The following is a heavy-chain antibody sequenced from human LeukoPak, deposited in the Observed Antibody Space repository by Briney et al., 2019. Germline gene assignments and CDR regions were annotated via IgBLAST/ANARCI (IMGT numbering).Heavy chain of an antibody. Sequence: GGSLRLSCAASGLTFSSYAMSWVRQVPGKGLEWVSAISGSGSTIYYADSVKGRFTISRDNAKNSLYLQMNSLRAEDTAVYYCARGGGSRPRYFDYWGQGTLVTVSS. D-gene: IGHD2-15*01. J-gene: IGHJ4*02. CDR2: ISGSGSTI. V-gene: IGHV3-23*01. CDR1: GLTFSSYA. CDR3: ARGGGSRPRYFDY.